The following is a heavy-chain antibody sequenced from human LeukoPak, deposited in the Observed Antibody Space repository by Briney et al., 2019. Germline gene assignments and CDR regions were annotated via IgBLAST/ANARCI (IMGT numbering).Heavy chain of an antibody. Sequence: PGGSLRLSCAASGFTFSSHAMHWVRQAPGKGLEWVAIISYDGSNKYYADSVKGRFTISRDNSKNTLYLQMNSLRPEDTAVYYCAKQSGADRGHLDFWGQGTLVTVSS. CDR2: ISYDGSNK. CDR1: GFTFSSHA. V-gene: IGHV3-30*18. CDR3: AKQSGADRGHLDF. J-gene: IGHJ4*02. D-gene: IGHD4/OR15-4a*01.